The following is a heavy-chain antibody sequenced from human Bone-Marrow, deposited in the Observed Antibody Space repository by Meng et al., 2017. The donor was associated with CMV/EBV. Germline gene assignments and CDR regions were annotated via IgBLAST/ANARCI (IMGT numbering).Heavy chain of an antibody. Sequence: GGSLRLSCAASGFTFSSYAMHWVRQAPGKGLEWVSSISSSSSYIYYADSVKGRFTISRDNAKNSLYLQMNSLRAEDTAVYYCARDTFRKIHLFVDWGQGTLVTVSS. CDR3: ARDTFRKIHLFVD. V-gene: IGHV3-21*01. CDR1: GFTFSSYA. CDR2: ISSSSSYI. J-gene: IGHJ4*02. D-gene: IGHD3-16*01.